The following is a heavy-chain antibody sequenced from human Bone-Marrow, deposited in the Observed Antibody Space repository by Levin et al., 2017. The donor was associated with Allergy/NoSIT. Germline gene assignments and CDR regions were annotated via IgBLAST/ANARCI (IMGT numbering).Heavy chain of an antibody. D-gene: IGHD3-3*01. CDR2: IYYSGST. V-gene: IGHV4-39*07. CDR1: GGSISSSSYY. CDR3: ARSPYHYDFWSGSLDYFDY. Sequence: GSLRLSCTVSGGSISSSSYYWGWIRQPPGKGLEWIGSIYYSGSTYYNPSLKSRVTISVDTSKNQFSLKLSSVTAADTAVYYCARSPYHYDFWSGSLDYFDYWGQGTLVTVSS. J-gene: IGHJ4*02.